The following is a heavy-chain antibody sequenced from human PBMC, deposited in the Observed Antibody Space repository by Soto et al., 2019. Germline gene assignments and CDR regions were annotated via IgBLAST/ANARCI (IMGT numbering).Heavy chain of an antibody. D-gene: IGHD1-26*01. Sequence: QVQLVQSGAEVKKPGASVKVSGKASDYTFPSYGINWVRQAPGQGLEWMGWISPYNDNTQYAQRFQGRVTLTTDTSTNTAYMELRSLRSDDTAVYYCARGMWELPIDYWGQGTLVTVSS. V-gene: IGHV1-18*01. J-gene: IGHJ4*02. CDR1: DYTFPSYG. CDR3: ARGMWELPIDY. CDR2: ISPYNDNT.